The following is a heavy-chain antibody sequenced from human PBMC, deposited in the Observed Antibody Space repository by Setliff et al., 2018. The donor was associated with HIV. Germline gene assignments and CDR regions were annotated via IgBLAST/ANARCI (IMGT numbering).Heavy chain of an antibody. Sequence: GGSLRLSCAASGFTFTSYGMHWVRQAPGKGLGWVAFIRYDGSNKYYGDSVKCRFTISRDNSKNTLYLQMNSLGADDRAVYYCVKGGMTNAAFNIWGPGTMVTVSS. D-gene: IGHD3-16*01. CDR3: VKGGMTNAAFNI. CDR2: IRYDGSNK. J-gene: IGHJ3*02. V-gene: IGHV3-30*02. CDR1: GFTFTSYG.